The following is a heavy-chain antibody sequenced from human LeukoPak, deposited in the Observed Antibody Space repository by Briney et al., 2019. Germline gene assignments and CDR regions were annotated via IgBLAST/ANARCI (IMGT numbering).Heavy chain of an antibody. J-gene: IGHJ4*02. D-gene: IGHD3-3*01. V-gene: IGHV3-21*01. CDR1: GFTFNDYG. Sequence: PGGSLRLSCAASGFTFNDYGMHWVRQAPGKGLEWVSSISSSSSYIYYADSVKGRFTISRDNAKNSLYLQMNSLRAEDTAVYYCASLRFGSRMEWLFPPFDYWGQGTLVTVSS. CDR2: ISSSSSYI. CDR3: ASLRFGSRMEWLFPPFDY.